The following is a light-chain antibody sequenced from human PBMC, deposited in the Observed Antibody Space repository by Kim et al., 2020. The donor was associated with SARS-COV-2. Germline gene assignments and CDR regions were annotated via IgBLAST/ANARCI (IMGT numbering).Light chain of an antibody. J-gene: IGLJ2*01. Sequence: QAVVTQEPSLTVSPGGTVTLTCGSNTGEVTSGHFPYWFEQKPGQAPRTLIFDTSNKNSWTPARFSGSLLGGKAALTLSGAQPEDEADYYCLLYYSGARVFGGGTQLTVL. CDR1: TGEVTSGHF. CDR2: DTS. V-gene: IGLV7-46*01. CDR3: LLYYSGARV.